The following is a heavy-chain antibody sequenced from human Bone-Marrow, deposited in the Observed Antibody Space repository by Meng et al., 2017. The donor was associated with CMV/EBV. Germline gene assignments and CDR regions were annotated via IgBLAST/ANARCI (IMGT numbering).Heavy chain of an antibody. CDR2: IYYSGST. CDR1: GGSISSGAYY. J-gene: IGHJ4*02. CDR3: ASGGFAYGSGSHDD. V-gene: IGHV4-31*03. Sequence: LRLSCTVFGGSISSGAYYWSWIRQNPGKGLEWIGRIYYSGSTYYHPSLKSRVTISRDTSKNQCSLKLSSVTAAYTAMYYCASGGFAYGSGSHDDWGQGTLVTVSS. D-gene: IGHD3-10*01.